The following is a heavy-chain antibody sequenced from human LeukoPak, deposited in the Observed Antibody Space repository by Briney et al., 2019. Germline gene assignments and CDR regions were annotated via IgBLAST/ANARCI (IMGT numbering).Heavy chain of an antibody. V-gene: IGHV3-7*01. CDR2: IKQDGSEK. CDR3: ARGVLEMATIDDY. J-gene: IGHJ4*02. D-gene: IGHD5-24*01. CDR1: GFNFSTYA. Sequence: GGSLRLSCAASGFNFSTYAMTWVRQAPGKGLEWVANIKQDGSEKYYVDSVKGLFTISRDNAKNSLYLQMNSLRAEDTAVYYCARGVLEMATIDDYWGQGTLVTVSS.